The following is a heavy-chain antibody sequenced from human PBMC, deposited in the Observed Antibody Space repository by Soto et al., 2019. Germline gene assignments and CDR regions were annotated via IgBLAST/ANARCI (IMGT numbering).Heavy chain of an antibody. CDR2: IYYSGRT. CDR3: ARAEGDYGDANFDY. V-gene: IGHV4-31*03. CDR1: GGSISSGGYY. J-gene: IGHJ4*02. Sequence: PSETLSLTCSVSGGSISSGGYYWSWIRQHPGKGLEWIGNIYYSGRTYYKPSLKSRTIISVDMTKNHFSLRLRSVTVADTAVYYCARAEGDYGDANFDYWGQGTLVTVSS. D-gene: IGHD4-17*01.